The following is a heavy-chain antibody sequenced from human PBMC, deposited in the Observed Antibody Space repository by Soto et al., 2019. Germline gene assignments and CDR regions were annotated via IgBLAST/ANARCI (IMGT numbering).Heavy chain of an antibody. V-gene: IGHV1-18*01. Sequence: ASVKVSCKASGYTFTSYGISWVRQAPGQGLEWMGWISAYNGNTNYAQKLQGRVTMTTDTSTSTAYMELRSLRSDDTAVYYCAREQETYCSSTSCYGDYMDVWGKGTTVTVSS. CDR3: AREQETYCSSTSCYGDYMDV. J-gene: IGHJ6*03. D-gene: IGHD2-2*01. CDR2: ISAYNGNT. CDR1: GYTFTSYG.